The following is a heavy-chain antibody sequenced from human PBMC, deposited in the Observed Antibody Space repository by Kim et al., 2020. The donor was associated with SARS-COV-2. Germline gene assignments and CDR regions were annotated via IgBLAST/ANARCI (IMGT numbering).Heavy chain of an antibody. CDR2: IYYSGST. CDR3: ARDSTKTTRGRILDY. Sequence: SETLSLTCTVSGGSISSYYWSWIRQPPGKGLEWIGYIYYSGSTNYNPSLKSRVTISVDTSKNQFSLKLSSVTAADTAVYYCARDSTKTTRGRILDYWGQGTLVTVSS. D-gene: IGHD1-26*01. V-gene: IGHV4-59*01. CDR1: GGSISSYY. J-gene: IGHJ4*02.